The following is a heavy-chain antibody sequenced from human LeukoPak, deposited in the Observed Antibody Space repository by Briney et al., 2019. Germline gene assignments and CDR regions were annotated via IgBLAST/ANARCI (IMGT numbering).Heavy chain of an antibody. CDR3: ARGAEGIAATDSNFDY. J-gene: IGHJ4*02. CDR1: GFTFSSYG. D-gene: IGHD6-13*01. Sequence: GGSLRLSCTASGFTFSSYGMSWVRQAPGKGLEWVSSISTSSSYIYYADSVKGRFTISRNNAKNSLYLQMNSLRAEDTAVYYCARGAEGIAATDSNFDYWGQGTLVTVSS. CDR2: ISTSSSYI. V-gene: IGHV3-21*01.